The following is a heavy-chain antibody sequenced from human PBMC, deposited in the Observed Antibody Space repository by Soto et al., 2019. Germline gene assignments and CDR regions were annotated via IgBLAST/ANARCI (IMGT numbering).Heavy chain of an antibody. D-gene: IGHD2-15*01. CDR3: ARDQGGDDAFDI. V-gene: IGHV3-21*01. CDR1: GFTFSSYS. CDR2: ISSSSYI. Sequence: GGSLRLSCAASGFTFSSYSMNWVRQAPGKGLEWVSSISSSSYIYYADSVKGRFTISRDNAKNSLYLQMNSLRAEDTAVYYCARDQGGDDAFDIWGQGTMVTVSS. J-gene: IGHJ3*02.